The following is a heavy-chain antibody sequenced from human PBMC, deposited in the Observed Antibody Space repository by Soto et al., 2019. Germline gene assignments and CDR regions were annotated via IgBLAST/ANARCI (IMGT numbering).Heavy chain of an antibody. CDR3: ARPLTGHLSGLSY. CDR1: GGSISSSIYY. D-gene: IGHD7-27*01. J-gene: IGHJ4*02. Sequence: PSETLSLTCTVSGGSISSSIYYWGWIRQPPGKGLEWIGSIYYSGSTYYNPSLKSRVTISVDTSKNQFSLKLSSVTAADTAVYYCARPLTGHLSGLSYWGQGTLVTVSS. CDR2: IYYSGST. V-gene: IGHV4-39*01.